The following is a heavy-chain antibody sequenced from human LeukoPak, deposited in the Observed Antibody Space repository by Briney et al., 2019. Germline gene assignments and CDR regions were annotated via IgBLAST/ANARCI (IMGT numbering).Heavy chain of an antibody. J-gene: IGHJ5*02. V-gene: IGHV3-30*03. CDR3: ARGATNDFWSGYGWFDP. CDR2: ISSDGSNK. D-gene: IGHD3-3*01. Sequence: GGSLRLSCAASGFTFSSYWMSWVRQAPGKGLEWVALISSDGSNKFYANSVKGRFTISRDNSKKTVYLQMNSLRGEDTAVYSCARGATNDFWSGYGWFDPWGQGTLVTVSS. CDR1: GFTFSSYW.